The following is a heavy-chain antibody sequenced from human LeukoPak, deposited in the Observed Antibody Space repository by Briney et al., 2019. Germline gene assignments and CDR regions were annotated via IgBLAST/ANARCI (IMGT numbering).Heavy chain of an antibody. CDR2: IIPIFGIA. CDR1: GGTFSSYA. CDR3: ARDRHSSGGVFDY. D-gene: IGHD3-22*01. J-gene: IGHJ4*02. Sequence: SVKVSCKASGGTFSSYAISWVRQAPGQGLEWMGRIIPIFGIANYAQKFQGRVTITADKSTSTAYMELSSLRSEDTAVYYCARDRHSSGGVFDYWGQGTLVTVSS. V-gene: IGHV1-69*04.